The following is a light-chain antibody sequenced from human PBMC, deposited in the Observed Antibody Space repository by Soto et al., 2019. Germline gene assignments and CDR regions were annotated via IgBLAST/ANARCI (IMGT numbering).Light chain of an antibody. CDR1: QTVSSN. V-gene: IGKV3-15*01. Sequence: EIVRTQAQATLSVCPGERATLSCRASQTVSSNLAGYQQKPGQVPRLLIHGASTRAAGIPARFSGSGSGTEFTLTISSLQSEDCPVYYCLQNNDWPPVTVGPGTSVDIK. J-gene: IGKJ3*01. CDR3: LQNNDWPPVT. CDR2: GAS.